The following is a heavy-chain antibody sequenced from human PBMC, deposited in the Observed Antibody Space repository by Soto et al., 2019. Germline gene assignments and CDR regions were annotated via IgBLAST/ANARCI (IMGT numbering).Heavy chain of an antibody. J-gene: IGHJ3*01. D-gene: IGHD1-26*01. Sequence: EVQLVETGGGVIQPGGSLRLSCAASGFIVSNNYMSWVRQAPGKGLEWVSVLYSGGGIYYADSVKGRFTISRDSSKNTLYLQMTSPSDEDTAVYFCARGGANDAFDVWGQGTMVTVSS. V-gene: IGHV3-53*02. CDR2: LYSGGGI. CDR3: ARGGANDAFDV. CDR1: GFIVSNNY.